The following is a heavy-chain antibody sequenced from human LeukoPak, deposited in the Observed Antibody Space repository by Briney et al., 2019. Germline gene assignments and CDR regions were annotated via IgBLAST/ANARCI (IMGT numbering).Heavy chain of an antibody. CDR3: AKGARLGELSLSW. CDR1: GFTVSSNY. Sequence: GGSLRLSCAASGFTVSSNYMSWVRQAPGKGPEWVSAISGSGGSTYYADSVKGRFTISRDNSKNTLYLQMNSLRAEDTAVYYCAKGARLGELSLSWWGQGTLVTVSS. J-gene: IGHJ4*02. CDR2: ISGSGGST. V-gene: IGHV3-23*01. D-gene: IGHD3-16*02.